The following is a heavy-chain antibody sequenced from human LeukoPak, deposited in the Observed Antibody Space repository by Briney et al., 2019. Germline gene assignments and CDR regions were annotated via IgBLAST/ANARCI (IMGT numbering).Heavy chain of an antibody. CDR3: ARAIWGSIAVAGTGYFDY. CDR1: GYTFTGYY. J-gene: IGHJ4*02. Sequence: ASVKVSCKASGYTFTGYYMHWVRQAPGQGLEWMGRINPNSGGTNYAQKFQGRVTMTRDTSISTAYMELSRLRSDDTAVYYCARAIWGSIAVAGTGYFDYWGQGTLDTVSS. CDR2: INPNSGGT. V-gene: IGHV1-2*06. D-gene: IGHD6-19*01.